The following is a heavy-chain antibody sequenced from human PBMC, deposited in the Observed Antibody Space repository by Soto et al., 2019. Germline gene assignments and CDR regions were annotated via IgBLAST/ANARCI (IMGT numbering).Heavy chain of an antibody. V-gene: IGHV2-5*02. CDR2: IYWDDDK. J-gene: IGHJ4*02. CDR3: SHRRYLNGWWDWGDFDY. CDR1: GFSLTTRPVG. Sequence: QITLKESGPTLVKPTQTLTLTCTFSGFSLTTRPVGVGWIRQAPGKAPEWLALIYWDDDKRYSPSLKCRLTITKDTSKYQVVLTMTNMDPVDTATYYCSHRRYLNGWWDWGDFDYWGQGTLVTVSS. D-gene: IGHD3-9*01.